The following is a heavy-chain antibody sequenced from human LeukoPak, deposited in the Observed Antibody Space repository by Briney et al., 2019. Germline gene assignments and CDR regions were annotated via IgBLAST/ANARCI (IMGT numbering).Heavy chain of an antibody. CDR2: MNPNSGGT. V-gene: IGHV1-2*02. D-gene: IGHD6-19*01. CDR1: GYTFTDYY. CDR3: APRRVAADKGFDY. Sequence: EASVKVSCKASGYTFTDYYMHWMRQAPGQGPEWKGWMNPNSGGTNYAQKFQGRVTMTRDTSITTAYMELSSLRSDDTAVYYCAPRRVAADKGFDYWGQGTLVTVSS. J-gene: IGHJ4*02.